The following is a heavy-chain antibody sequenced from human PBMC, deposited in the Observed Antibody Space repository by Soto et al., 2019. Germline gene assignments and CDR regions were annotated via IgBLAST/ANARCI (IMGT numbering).Heavy chain of an antibody. V-gene: IGHV1-69*13. CDR3: ANKQWLVNWFDP. D-gene: IGHD6-19*01. Sequence: ASVKVSCKASGGTLSSYAISWVRQAPGQGLEWMGGIIPIFGTANYAQKFQGRVTITADESTSTAYMELSSLRSEDTAVYYCANKQWLVNWFDPWGQGTLVTVSS. CDR1: GGTLSSYA. J-gene: IGHJ5*02. CDR2: IIPIFGTA.